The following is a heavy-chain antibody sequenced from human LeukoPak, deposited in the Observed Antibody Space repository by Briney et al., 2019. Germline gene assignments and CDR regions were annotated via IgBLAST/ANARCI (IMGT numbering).Heavy chain of an antibody. V-gene: IGHV3-21*01. CDR1: GFTFSSYG. CDR3: ARGYCSGGSCYLNAFDI. CDR2: IGSSGVYI. J-gene: IGHJ3*02. Sequence: PGGSLRLSCAASGFTFSSYGMNWVRQAPGKGLEWVSSIGSSGVYIYYADSVKGRFTVSRDNAKNSLDLQMNSLRAEDTAVYYCARGYCSGGSCYLNAFDIWGQGTMVTVSS. D-gene: IGHD2-15*01.